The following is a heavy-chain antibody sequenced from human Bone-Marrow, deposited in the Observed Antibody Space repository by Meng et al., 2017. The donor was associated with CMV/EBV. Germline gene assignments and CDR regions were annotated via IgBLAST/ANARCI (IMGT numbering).Heavy chain of an antibody. CDR1: ISSGSYY. Sequence: ISSGSYYWSWIRQHPGKGLEWIGYIYYSGSTYYNPSLKSRVTISVDTSKNQFSLKLSSVTAADTAVYYCARGGIQQQLVPGFWFDPWGQGTLVTVSS. V-gene: IGHV4-31*02. D-gene: IGHD6-13*01. CDR2: IYYSGST. CDR3: ARGGIQQQLVPGFWFDP. J-gene: IGHJ5*02.